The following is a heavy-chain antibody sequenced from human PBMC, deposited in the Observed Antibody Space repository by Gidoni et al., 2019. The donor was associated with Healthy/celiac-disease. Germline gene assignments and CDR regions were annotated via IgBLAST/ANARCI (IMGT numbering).Heavy chain of an antibody. J-gene: IGHJ4*02. CDR1: GFTFITYA. D-gene: IGHD6-19*01. Sequence: EVQLLESGGGLVQPGGSLRLSWEASGFTFITYAMSWVRQAQGKGLEWVSAISGSGGSTDYADSVKGRFNISRDNSKNTLYLQMSSLRADDTAVYYCAKDMVGVAGGYWGQGTLVTVSS. V-gene: IGHV3-23*01. CDR3: AKDMVGVAGGY. CDR2: ISGSGGST.